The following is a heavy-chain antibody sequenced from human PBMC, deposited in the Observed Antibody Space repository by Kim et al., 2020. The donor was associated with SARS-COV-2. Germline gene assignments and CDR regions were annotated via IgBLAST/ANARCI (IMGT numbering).Heavy chain of an antibody. CDR2: IWYDGSNK. CDR3: ARQSRTSSSPLDY. Sequence: GGSLRLSCAASGFTFSSYGMHWVRQAPGKGLEWVAVIWYDGSNKYYADSVKGRFTISRDNSKNTLYLQMNSLRAEDTAVYYCARQSRTSSSPLDYWGQGTLVTVSS. D-gene: IGHD6-13*01. V-gene: IGHV3-33*01. J-gene: IGHJ4*02. CDR1: GFTFSSYG.